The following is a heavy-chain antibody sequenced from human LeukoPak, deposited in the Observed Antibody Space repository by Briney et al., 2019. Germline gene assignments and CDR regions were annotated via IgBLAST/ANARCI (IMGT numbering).Heavy chain of an antibody. Sequence: SETLSLTCAVYGGSFSGYYWSWIRQPPGKGLEWIGEINHSGSTNYNPSLKSRVTISVDTSKNQFSLKLSSVTAADTAVCYCARGNEVPAAIWARGLWFDPWGQGTLVTVSS. D-gene: IGHD2-2*01. CDR2: INHSGST. CDR1: GGSFSGYY. J-gene: IGHJ5*02. CDR3: ARGNEVPAAIWARGLWFDP. V-gene: IGHV4-34*01.